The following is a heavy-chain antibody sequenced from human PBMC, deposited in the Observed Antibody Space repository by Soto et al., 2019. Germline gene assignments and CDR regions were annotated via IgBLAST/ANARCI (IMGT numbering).Heavy chain of an antibody. CDR2: IYYSGST. CDR3: ARGLYGDYVDY. D-gene: IGHD4-17*01. CDR1: GGSISSGGYY. Sequence: QVQLQESGPGLVKPSQTLSLTCTVSGGSISSGGYYWSWIRQHPGKGLEWIGYIYYSGSTYYNPSLKSRVTLSADTSKNQFSLKLSSVTAADTAGYYCARGLYGDYVDYWGQGTLVTVSS. V-gene: IGHV4-31*03. J-gene: IGHJ4*02.